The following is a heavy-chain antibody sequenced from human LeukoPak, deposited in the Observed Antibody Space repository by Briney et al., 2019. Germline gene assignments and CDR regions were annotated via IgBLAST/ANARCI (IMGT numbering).Heavy chain of an antibody. Sequence: PGGSLRLSCAASGFTFSAYWMTWVRQAPGKGLAWVANIIEGGDVKYYVDSVKGRFTISRDNTKNSLYLQMTSLRADDTAVYCCARVGKNGWDFDHWGQGTLVTVSS. V-gene: IGHV3-7*01. CDR2: IIEGGDVK. CDR3: ARVGKNGWDFDH. J-gene: IGHJ4*02. D-gene: IGHD6-19*01. CDR1: GFTFSAYW.